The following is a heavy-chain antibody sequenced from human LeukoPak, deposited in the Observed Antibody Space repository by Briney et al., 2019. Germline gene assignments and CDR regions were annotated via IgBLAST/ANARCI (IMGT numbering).Heavy chain of an antibody. CDR1: GGSIRSSSYY. D-gene: IGHD3-16*01. V-gene: IGHV4-39*01. J-gene: IGHJ4*02. CDR3: AGGNWDYMWGEFDY. CDR2: IYYSGST. Sequence: SETLSLTCTVSGGSIRSSSYYWGWVRPPPGKGLEWSGIIYYSGSTYYNTSLKSRVTISLDTSKNQFSLKLSSVTAADTAVYYCAGGNWDYMWGEFDYWGQGTLVTVSS.